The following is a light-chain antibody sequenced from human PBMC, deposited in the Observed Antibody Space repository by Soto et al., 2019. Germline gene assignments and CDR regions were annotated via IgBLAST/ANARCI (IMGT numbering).Light chain of an antibody. CDR1: QSVSSD. CDR2: GAS. V-gene: IGKV3-15*01. J-gene: IGKJ1*01. Sequence: EIVRTQSPATLSVSPGESATLSCRASQSVSSDLAWYHQKPGQAPRLLIYGASTRATGIPAMFSGRGSGTEFTLTINSMQSEDFAVYDCQQYNNWPRTFGLGTKVDIK. CDR3: QQYNNWPRT.